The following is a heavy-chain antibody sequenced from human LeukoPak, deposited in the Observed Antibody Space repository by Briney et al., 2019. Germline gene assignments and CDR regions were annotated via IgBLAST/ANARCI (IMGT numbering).Heavy chain of an antibody. J-gene: IGHJ3*02. CDR2: ISGSGGST. V-gene: IGHV3-23*01. CDR3: ANTLTTVVIPGAFDI. Sequence: GGSLRLSCAASGFTFSSYAMSWVRQAPGKGLEWVSAISGSGGSTYYADSVKGRFTISRDNSKNTLYLQVNGLRAEDTAVYYCANTLTTVVIPGAFDIWGQGTMVTVSS. CDR1: GFTFSSYA. D-gene: IGHD4-23*01.